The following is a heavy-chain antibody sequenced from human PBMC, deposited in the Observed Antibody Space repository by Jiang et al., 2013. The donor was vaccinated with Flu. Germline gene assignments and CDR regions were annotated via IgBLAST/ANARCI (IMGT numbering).Heavy chain of an antibody. CDR3: ARSSWGYSYGPFEY. V-gene: IGHV1-69*06. CDR2: INPIFGTT. J-gene: IGHJ4*02. D-gene: IGHD5-18*01. Sequence: GAEVKKPGSSVKVSCKTSGGTFSSFAINWVRQAPGQGLEWMGGINPIFGTTDYAQIFQGRVTIIADRSTSTAYMDLSSLRSEDTAVYYCARSSWGYSYGPFEYWGQGTLITVSS. CDR1: GGTFSSFA.